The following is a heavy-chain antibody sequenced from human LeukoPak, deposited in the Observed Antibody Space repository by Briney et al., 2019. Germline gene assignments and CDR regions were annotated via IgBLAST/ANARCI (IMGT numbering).Heavy chain of an antibody. CDR1: GFSVSTNY. J-gene: IGHJ4*02. V-gene: IGHV3-53*01. Sequence: GGSLRLSCAASGFSVSTNYMSWVRQTPGKGLEWVSIIYSGGSTYYADSVKGRFTISRDNSKNTLYLQMNSLRAEDTAVYYCAKASTIFGVVPDYWGQGTLVTVSS. CDR3: AKASTIFGVVPDY. D-gene: IGHD3-3*01. CDR2: IYSGGST.